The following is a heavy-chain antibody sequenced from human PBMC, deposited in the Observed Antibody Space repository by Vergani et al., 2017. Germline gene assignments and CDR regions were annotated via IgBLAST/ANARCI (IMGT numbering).Heavy chain of an antibody. CDR1: GFTFSSYG. V-gene: IGHV3-23*01. CDR2: ISGSGGST. Sequence: EVQLLESGGGLVQPGGSLRLSCAASGFTFSSYGMSWVRQAPGKGLEWVSAISGSGGSTYSADSVKGRFTISRDKSMNTLYLQMNSLRAEDTSVYYCARGKGWRYYDGMNVWGEGTTVTVSS. CDR3: ARGKGWRYYDGMNV. J-gene: IGHJ6*04.